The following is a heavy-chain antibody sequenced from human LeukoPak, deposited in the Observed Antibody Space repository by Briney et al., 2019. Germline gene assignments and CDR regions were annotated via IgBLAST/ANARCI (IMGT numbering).Heavy chain of an antibody. V-gene: IGHV4-34*01. D-gene: IGHD3-9*01. Sequence: SETLSFTCAVYGGSFSGYYWSWIRQPPGKGLEWIGEINHSGSTNYNPSLKSRVTISVDTSKNQFSLKLSSVTAADTAVYYCARSVLRYFDWLLPLPYFDYWGQGTLVTVSS. CDR2: INHSGST. CDR1: GGSFSGYY. CDR3: ARSVLRYFDWLLPLPYFDY. J-gene: IGHJ4*02.